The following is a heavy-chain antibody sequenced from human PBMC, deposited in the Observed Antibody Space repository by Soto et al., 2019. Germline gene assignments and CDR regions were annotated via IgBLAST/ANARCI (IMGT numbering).Heavy chain of an antibody. J-gene: IGHJ6*02. CDR2: LSSISSYI. D-gene: IGHD3-10*01. V-gene: IGHV3-21*01. Sequence: EVQLVESGGGLVKPGGSLRLSCAASGFPFSSYNMNWVRQAPGKGLECVSSLSSISSYIYYADSVHGRFTNSRDNAKNALYLQINSLRAEDTAVYDGARSAGDYSGMDVRGQGPTVTVSS. CDR3: ARSAGDYSGMDV. CDR1: GFPFSSYN.